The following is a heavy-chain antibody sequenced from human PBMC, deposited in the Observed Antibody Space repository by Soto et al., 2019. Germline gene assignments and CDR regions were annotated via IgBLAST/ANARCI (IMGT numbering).Heavy chain of an antibody. CDR2: ISANSGDT. CDR1: GYNFAYSG. V-gene: IGHV1-18*04. D-gene: IGHD1-7*01. CDR3: SRAGASNWNYVSTSS. Sequence: EASVKVSCKASGYNFAYSGFNWVRQAPGQGLEWMGWISANSGDTNYAQNLQGRVTMTTDTSTSTAYMEVRSLTSDDTAVYYCSRAGASNWNYVSTSSWGQGTLVTVSS. J-gene: IGHJ4*02.